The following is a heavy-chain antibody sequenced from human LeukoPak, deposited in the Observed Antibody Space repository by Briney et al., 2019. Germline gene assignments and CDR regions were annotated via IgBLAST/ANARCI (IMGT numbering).Heavy chain of an antibody. CDR2: IYYSGST. D-gene: IGHD3-10*01. J-gene: IGHJ5*02. CDR3: AEDYLVRGSNWFDP. CDR1: GGSISSYY. V-gene: IGHV4-59*01. Sequence: SETLSLTCTVSGGSISSYYWSWIRQPPGKGLEWIGYIYYSGSTNYNPSLKSRVTISVDTSKNQFSLKLSSVTAADTAVYYCAEDYLVRGSNWFDPWGQGTLVTVSS.